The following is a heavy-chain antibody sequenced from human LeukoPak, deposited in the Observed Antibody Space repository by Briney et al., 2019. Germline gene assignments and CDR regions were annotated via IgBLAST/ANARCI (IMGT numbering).Heavy chain of an antibody. CDR2: INPNSGGT. CDR3: AREGLDTAMVPKASCDY. CDR1: GYTFTGYY. D-gene: IGHD5-18*01. Sequence: GASVNVSCKASGYTFTGYYMHWVRQAPGQGLEWMGWINPNSGGTNYAQKFQGRVTMTRDTSISTAYMELSRLRSDDTAVYYCAREGLDTAMVPKASCDYWGQGTLVTVSS. J-gene: IGHJ4*02. V-gene: IGHV1-2*02.